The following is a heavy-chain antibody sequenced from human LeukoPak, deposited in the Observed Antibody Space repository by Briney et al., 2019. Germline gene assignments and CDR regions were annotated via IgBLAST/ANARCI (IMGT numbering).Heavy chain of an antibody. CDR2: FDPEDGET. J-gene: IGHJ4*02. D-gene: IGHD3-9*01. Sequence: ASVKVSFKVSGYTLTELSMHWVRQAPGKGLEWMGGFDPEDGETIYAQKFQGRVTMTEDTSTDTAYMELSSLRSEDTAVYYCATTLRYFDWLLQGYWGQGTLVTVSS. CDR3: ATTLRYFDWLLQGY. CDR1: GYTLTELS. V-gene: IGHV1-24*01.